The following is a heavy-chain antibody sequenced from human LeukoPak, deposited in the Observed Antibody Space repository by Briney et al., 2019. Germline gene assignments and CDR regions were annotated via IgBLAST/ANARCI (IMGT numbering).Heavy chain of an antibody. CDR3: AKSGVVGVPLDY. Sequence: GGSLRLSCAASGFTFSSYTMNWVRQAPGKGLEWLSYISGSSSVIYYADSVKGRFTISRDTAKNSLYLQMNSLRAEDTAVYYCAKSGVVGVPLDYWGQGTLVTVSS. D-gene: IGHD2-2*01. J-gene: IGHJ4*02. V-gene: IGHV3-48*01. CDR2: ISGSSSVI. CDR1: GFTFSSYT.